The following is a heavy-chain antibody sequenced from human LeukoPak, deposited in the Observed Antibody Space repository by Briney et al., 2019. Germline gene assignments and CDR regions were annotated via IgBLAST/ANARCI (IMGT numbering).Heavy chain of an antibody. Sequence: ASVKVSCKASGYTFTSYGISWVRQAPGQGLEWMGWISAYNGNTNYAQKLQGRVTMTTDTSTSTAYMELRSLRSDDTAVYYCARDVGYCSGGSCYEGTLDYWGQGTLVTVSS. J-gene: IGHJ4*02. CDR1: GYTFTSYG. D-gene: IGHD2-15*01. CDR2: ISAYNGNT. CDR3: ARDVGYCSGGSCYEGTLDY. V-gene: IGHV1-18*01.